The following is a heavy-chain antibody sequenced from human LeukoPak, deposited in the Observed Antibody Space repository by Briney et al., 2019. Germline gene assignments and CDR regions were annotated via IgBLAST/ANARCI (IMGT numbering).Heavy chain of an antibody. J-gene: IGHJ4*02. CDR1: GFTFSSYW. V-gene: IGHV3-74*01. Sequence: GGSLRLSCGASGFTFSSYWMHWGRQAPGKGLVWVSGINSDGGTTTYADSVKGRFTISRDNAKNTLYLQMNNLRAEDKAVYYCATDYYVSGSYYRLFYWGQGTLVTVSS. CDR2: INSDGGTT. CDR3: ATDYYVSGSYYRLFY. D-gene: IGHD3-10*01.